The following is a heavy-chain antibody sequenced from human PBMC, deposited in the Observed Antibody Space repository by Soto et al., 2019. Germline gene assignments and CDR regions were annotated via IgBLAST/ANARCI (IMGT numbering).Heavy chain of an antibody. V-gene: IGHV3-23*01. CDR3: ARVPDY. CDR1: GFTFTSYA. J-gene: IGHJ4*02. Sequence: GGSLRLSCAASGFTFTSYAMSWVRQAPGKGLEWVSGISGGGGSTYYAASVKGRFTISRDNSKSTLYLQMNSLGAEDTAVYYWARVPDYWGQGTLVTVSS. CDR2: ISGGGGST.